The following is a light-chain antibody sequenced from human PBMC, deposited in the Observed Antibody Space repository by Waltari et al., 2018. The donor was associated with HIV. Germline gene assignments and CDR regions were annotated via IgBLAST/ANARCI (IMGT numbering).Light chain of an antibody. J-gene: IGLJ2*01. CDR1: SSDVGGYNY. Sequence: QSALTQPASVSGSPGQSITISCTGPSSDVGGYNYVSWYQQHPGKAPKLMIYEVSNLPSGVSNRFSGSKSGNTASLTISGLQAEDESNYYCSSYTSSDTVVFGGGTKLTVL. V-gene: IGLV2-14*01. CDR3: SSYTSSDTVV. CDR2: EVS.